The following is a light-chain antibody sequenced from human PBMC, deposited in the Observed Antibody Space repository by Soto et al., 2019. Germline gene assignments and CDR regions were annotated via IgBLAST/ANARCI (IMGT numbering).Light chain of an antibody. J-gene: IGLJ2*01. CDR3: AAWDDSLNGLV. CDR2: SND. V-gene: IGLV1-44*01. Sequence: QLVLSQPPSASGTPGQRITISCSGSSSNIGINPVNWYQQFPGTAPTVLIYSNDQRPSGVPDRFSGSKSGTSASLAISGLQSEDEADYYCAAWDDSLNGLVFAGGTKLTVL. CDR1: SSNIGINP.